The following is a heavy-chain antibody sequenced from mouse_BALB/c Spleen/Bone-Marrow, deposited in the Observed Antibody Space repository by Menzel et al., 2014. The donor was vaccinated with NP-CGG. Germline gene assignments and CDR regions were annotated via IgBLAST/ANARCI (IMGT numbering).Heavy chain of an antibody. D-gene: IGHD3-1*01. CDR3: ARDSSGYFDY. CDR2: ISSGGSYT. CDR1: GFTFSGYA. Sequence: VQLQDSGGGLVKPGGSLKLSCAASGFTFSGYAMSWVRQSPEKRLEWVAEISSGGSYTYYPDTVTGRFTISRDNAKNTLYLEMSSLRSEDTAMYYCARDSSGYFDYWGQGSPLTVSS. V-gene: IGHV5-9-4*01. J-gene: IGHJ2*01.